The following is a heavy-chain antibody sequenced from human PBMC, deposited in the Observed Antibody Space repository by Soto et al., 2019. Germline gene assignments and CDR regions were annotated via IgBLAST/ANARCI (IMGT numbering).Heavy chain of an antibody. CDR3: AMEYCSSTSCYRDY. Sequence: ASVKVSCKASGFTFTSSAMQWVRQARGQRLEWIGWIVVGSGNTNYAQKFQGRVTITADKSTSTAYMELSSLRSEDTAVYYCAMEYCSSTSCYRDYWGQGTLVTVSS. CDR2: IVVGSGNT. CDR1: GFTFTSSA. D-gene: IGHD2-2*02. V-gene: IGHV1-58*02. J-gene: IGHJ4*02.